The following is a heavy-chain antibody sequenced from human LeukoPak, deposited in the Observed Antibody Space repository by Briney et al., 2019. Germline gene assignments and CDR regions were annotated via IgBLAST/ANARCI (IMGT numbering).Heavy chain of an antibody. V-gene: IGHV4-59*01. Sequence: SETLSLTCTVSGVPIGSYSWSWVRQSPGKGLEWIASIYKTGTTKYNPSPKSRVTISPGASNQQGWSLRLSSVTAADTAVYFCARFTAFNYYYAMDVWGQGTTVIV. J-gene: IGHJ6*01. CDR1: GVPIGSYS. CDR3: ARFTAFNYYYAMDV. CDR2: IYKTGTT. D-gene: IGHD3-3*02.